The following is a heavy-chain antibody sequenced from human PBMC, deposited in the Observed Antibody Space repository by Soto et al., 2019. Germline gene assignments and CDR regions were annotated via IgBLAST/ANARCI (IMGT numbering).Heavy chain of an antibody. CDR1: GDSIGSGAYY. CDR3: ARGHGYNAYYFDY. J-gene: IGHJ4*02. V-gene: IGHV4-31*03. CDR2: VYSTGRT. Sequence: SETLSFTCTVSGDSIGSGAYYWTWIRQHPVKGLAWIGYVYSTGRTYYNPSLESRVSIAVDTSKNQFSLKLTSVTAADTAVYYCARGHGYNAYYFDYWGQRALVTVSS. D-gene: IGHD5-12*01.